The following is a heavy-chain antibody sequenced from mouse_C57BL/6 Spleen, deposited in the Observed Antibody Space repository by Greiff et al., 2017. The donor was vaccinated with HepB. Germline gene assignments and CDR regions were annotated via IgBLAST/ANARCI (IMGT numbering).Heavy chain of an antibody. CDR1: GYAFSSSW. V-gene: IGHV1-82*01. D-gene: IGHD2-4*01. CDR3: AREGDDSYWYFDV. J-gene: IGHJ1*03. Sequence: VQLQQSGPELVKPGASVKISCKASGYAFSSSWMNWVKQRPGKGLEWIGRIYPGDGDTNYTGKFKGKATLTADKYSSTAYMQLSSRASEDSAVYVCAREGDDSYWYFDVWGTGTTVTVSS. CDR2: IYPGDGDT.